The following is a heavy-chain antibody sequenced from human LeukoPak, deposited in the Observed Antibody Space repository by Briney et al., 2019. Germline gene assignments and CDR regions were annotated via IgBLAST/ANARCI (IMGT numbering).Heavy chain of an antibody. CDR1: GYTLTDYY. D-gene: IGHD3-22*01. CDR2: INPNSGGT. Sequence: TSVKVSCKASGYTLTDYYMHWVRQAPGQGLEWMGRINPNSGGTNYAQKFQGRVTMTRDTSISTVYMELSRLRSDDTAVYYCARVGYYESSGYYEYWGQGTLVTVSS. CDR3: ARVGYYESSGYYEY. J-gene: IGHJ4*02. V-gene: IGHV1-2*06.